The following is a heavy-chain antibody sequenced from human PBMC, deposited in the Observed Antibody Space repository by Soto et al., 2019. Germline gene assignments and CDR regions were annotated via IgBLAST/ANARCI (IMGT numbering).Heavy chain of an antibody. D-gene: IGHD3-10*01. CDR3: ARVPYYYGSGSARYYYGMDV. J-gene: IGHJ6*02. V-gene: IGHV4-34*01. Sequence: SETLSLTCAVYGGSFSGYYWSWIRQPPGKGLEWIGEINNSGSTNYNASLKSRVTISVDTSKNQFSLKLSSVTAADTAVYYCARVPYYYGSGSARYYYGMDVWGQGTTVTVSS. CDR1: GGSFSGYY. CDR2: INNSGST.